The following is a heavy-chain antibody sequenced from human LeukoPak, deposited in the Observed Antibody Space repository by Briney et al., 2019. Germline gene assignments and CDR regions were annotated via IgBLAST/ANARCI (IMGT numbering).Heavy chain of an antibody. J-gene: IGHJ4*02. CDR2: INPNSGGT. D-gene: IGHD4-17*01. CDR1: GYTFTGYY. CDR3: ARDSRMTTVTTAFDY. Sequence: GASVKVSCKASGYTFTGYYMHWVRQAPGQGLEWMGWINPNSGGTNYAQKFQGRVTMTRDTSISTAYMELSRLRSDDTAVYYCARDSRMTTVTTAFDYWGQGTLVTVSS. V-gene: IGHV1-2*02.